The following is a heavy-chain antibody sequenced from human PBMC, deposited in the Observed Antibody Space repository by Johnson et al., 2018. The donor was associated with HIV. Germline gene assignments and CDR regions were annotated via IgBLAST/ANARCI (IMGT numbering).Heavy chain of an antibody. J-gene: IGHJ3*01. Sequence: VHLVEPGAGVLRSGASLRLSCEGVGFIFDDYGLNCVRQGPRKGLEWASGINCYGGNTGCADPGKVRCTISRDDDMSSVQMQMNNLRAEDTAFYYCARRDSESLSFELWSQGTIVTVSS. CDR1: GFIFDDYG. D-gene: IGHD1-26*01. CDR2: INCYGGNT. V-gene: IGHV3-20*04. CDR3: ARRDSESLSFEL.